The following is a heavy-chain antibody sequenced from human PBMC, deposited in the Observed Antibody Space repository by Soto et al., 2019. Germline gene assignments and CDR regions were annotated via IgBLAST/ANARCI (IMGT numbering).Heavy chain of an antibody. CDR3: ARDPPRIGYCSGGSCYSNFDY. V-gene: IGHV1-69*06. J-gene: IGHJ4*02. CDR2: IIPIFGTA. CDR1: GGTFSSCA. Sequence: ASVKVSCKASGGTFSSCAISWVRQAPGQGLEWMGGIIPIFGTANYAQKLQGRVTITADKATSTAYMELSSLRSEDTAVYYCARDPPRIGYCSGGSCYSNFDYWGPETLVTVSS. D-gene: IGHD2-15*01.